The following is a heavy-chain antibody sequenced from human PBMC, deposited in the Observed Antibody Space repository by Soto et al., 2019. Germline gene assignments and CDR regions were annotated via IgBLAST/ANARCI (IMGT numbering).Heavy chain of an antibody. CDR2: MSYDGSDK. Sequence: QVQLVESGGGVVQPGRSLRLSCAASGFAFSSYAMHWVRQAPGKGLEWVAVMSYDGSDKYYADSVKGRFTISRDNSKNTLYLQMNILRAEDMAVYYCARARLDTPALDYWGQGTLVTVSS. J-gene: IGHJ4*02. V-gene: IGHV3-30-3*01. CDR3: ARARLDTPALDY. D-gene: IGHD2-2*01. CDR1: GFAFSSYA.